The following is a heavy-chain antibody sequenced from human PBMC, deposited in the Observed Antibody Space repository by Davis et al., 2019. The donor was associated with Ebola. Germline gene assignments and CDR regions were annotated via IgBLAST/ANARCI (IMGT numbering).Heavy chain of an antibody. Sequence: KVSCKGSGFSFTSYWIGWVRQVPGKGLEWMGVIYPDDSDARYSPSFQGHVTISADKSISTAYLQWSSMKASDTGIYYCARYSGDDHFNWFDPWGQGTLVTVSS. D-gene: IGHD5-12*01. CDR3: ARYSGDDHFNWFDP. CDR2: IYPDDSDA. CDR1: GFSFTSYW. V-gene: IGHV5-51*01. J-gene: IGHJ5*02.